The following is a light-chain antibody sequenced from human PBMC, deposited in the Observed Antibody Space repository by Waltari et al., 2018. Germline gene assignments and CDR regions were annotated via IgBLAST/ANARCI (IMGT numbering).Light chain of an antibody. CDR3: QQSHLTPT. CDR2: AAS. V-gene: IGKV1-39*01. J-gene: IGKJ4*01. CDR1: QPILNC. Sequence: DIQMTQSPPSPSASVGDTVTISCRASQPILNCLNWYQHKPGKAPKLLIYAASTLQSGVPSRFSGSGSGTDFALTITSLQPEDFETYYCQQSHLTPTFGGGTKVQI.